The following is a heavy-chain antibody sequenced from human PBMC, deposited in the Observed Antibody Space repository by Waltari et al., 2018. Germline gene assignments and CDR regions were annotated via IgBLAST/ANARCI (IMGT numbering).Heavy chain of an antibody. CDR2: ISSDGDTI. V-gene: IGHV3-48*03. J-gene: IGHJ4*02. CDR3: AREMTTIPHFDS. CDR1: GFTFSSYD. D-gene: IGHD4-4*01. Sequence: EVQLVESGGGLVQPGGSLRLSCAASGFTFSSYDMNWVRQAPGKGLEWVSYISSDGDTIYYADSVKGRFTISRDNAKNSLFLQMNSLRAEDTAVYYCAREMTTIPHFDSWGQGTLVTVSS.